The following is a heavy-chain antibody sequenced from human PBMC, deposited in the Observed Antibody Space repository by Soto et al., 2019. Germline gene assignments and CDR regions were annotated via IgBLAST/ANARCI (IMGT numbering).Heavy chain of an antibody. J-gene: IGHJ4*02. V-gene: IGHV3-23*01. Sequence: PGGSLRLSCAASGFTFSGYAMSWVRQAPGKGLEWVSAISGSGGSTYYADSVKGRFTISRDNSKNTLYLQMNSLRAEDTAVYYCAKSGMVRGGADYWGQGTLVTVSS. CDR2: ISGSGGST. D-gene: IGHD3-10*01. CDR3: AKSGMVRGGADY. CDR1: GFTFSGYA.